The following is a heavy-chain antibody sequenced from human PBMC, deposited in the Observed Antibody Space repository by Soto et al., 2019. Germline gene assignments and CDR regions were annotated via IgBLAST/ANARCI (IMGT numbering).Heavy chain of an antibody. CDR2: IYPGDSDT. CDR3: ARTYYYDSSGYYYGWNY. V-gene: IGHV5-51*01. Sequence: LKISCKGSGYSFTSYWIAWVRQMPGKGLEWMGIIYPGDSDTRYSPSFQGQVTISADKSISTAYLQWSSLKASDTAMYYCARTYYYDSSGYYYGWNYWGQGTLVTVSS. D-gene: IGHD3-22*01. J-gene: IGHJ4*02. CDR1: GYSFTSYW.